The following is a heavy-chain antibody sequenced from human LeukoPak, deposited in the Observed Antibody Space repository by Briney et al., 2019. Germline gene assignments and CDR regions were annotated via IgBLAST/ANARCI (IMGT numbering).Heavy chain of an antibody. CDR2: ITHTGST. D-gene: IGHD2-15*01. V-gene: IGHV4-34*01. CDR3: ARATDPYYCGGGSCRYYYGVDV. CDR1: GFTFSSYG. Sequence: GSLRLSCAASGFTFSSYGMHWIRQPPGKGLEWSGEITHTGSTNSTPSLTSPAPISPDTSKKKFSLRLTSVTAADTAVYYCARATDPYYCGGGSCRYYYGVDVWGQGTTVTVSS. J-gene: IGHJ6*02.